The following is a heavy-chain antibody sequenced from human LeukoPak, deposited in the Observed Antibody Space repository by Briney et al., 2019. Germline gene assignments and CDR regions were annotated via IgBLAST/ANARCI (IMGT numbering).Heavy chain of an antibody. V-gene: IGHV3-43*02. Sequence: SGGFLRLSCAASGFTFDDYAMHWVRQAPGKGLGWVSLISGDGGSTYYADSVKGRFTISRDNSKNSLYLQMNSLRTEDTALYYCARQTYSSGWQTAFDYWGQGTLVTVSS. CDR1: GFTFDDYA. J-gene: IGHJ4*02. D-gene: IGHD6-19*01. CDR2: ISGDGGST. CDR3: ARQTYSSGWQTAFDY.